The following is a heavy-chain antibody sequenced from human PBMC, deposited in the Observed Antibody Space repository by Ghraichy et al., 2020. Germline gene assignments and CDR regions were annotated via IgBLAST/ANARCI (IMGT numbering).Heavy chain of an antibody. CDR3: ARLIGYYDSSGYSP. J-gene: IGHJ5*02. V-gene: IGHV4-39*01. CDR1: GGAISSSSYY. Sequence: SETLSLTCTVSGGAISSSSYYWGWIRQPPGKGLEWIGSIYYSGSTYYNPSLKSRVTISVDTSKNQFSLKLSSVTAADTAVYYCARLIGYYDSSGYSPWGQGILVTVSS. D-gene: IGHD3-22*01. CDR2: IYYSGST.